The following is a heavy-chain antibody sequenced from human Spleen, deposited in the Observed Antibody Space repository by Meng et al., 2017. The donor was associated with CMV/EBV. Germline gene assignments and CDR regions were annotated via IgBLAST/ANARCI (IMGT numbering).Heavy chain of an antibody. V-gene: IGHV1-69*10. CDR2: VIPIFGIS. J-gene: IGHJ6*02. D-gene: IGHD5-18*01. CDR3: ARVWDNTAMVRDYYAMDV. CDR1: GGTFNYYA. Sequence: SVKVSCKASGGTFNYYAISWVRQAPGQGLEWMGGVIPIFGISNYAQKFQGRVTITADKSTNTAYVELSSLRSEDTAVYYCARVWDNTAMVRDYYAMDVWGQGTTVTVSS.